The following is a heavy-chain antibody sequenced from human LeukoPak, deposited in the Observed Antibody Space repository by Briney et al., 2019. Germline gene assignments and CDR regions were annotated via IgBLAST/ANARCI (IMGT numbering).Heavy chain of an antibody. Sequence: LSGGSLRLSCAASGFTFSSYGMHWVRQARGKGLEWVAVIWYDGSNKYYADSVKGRFTISRDNSKNTLYLQMNSLRAEDTAVYYCARDGGYDYPGYVGPDYWGQGTLVTVSS. CDR1: GFTFSSYG. D-gene: IGHD5-12*01. J-gene: IGHJ4*02. CDR2: IWYDGSNK. V-gene: IGHV3-33*01. CDR3: ARDGGYDYPGYVGPDY.